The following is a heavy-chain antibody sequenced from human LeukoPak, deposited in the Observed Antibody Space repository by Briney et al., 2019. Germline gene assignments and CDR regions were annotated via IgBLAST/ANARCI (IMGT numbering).Heavy chain of an antibody. V-gene: IGHV6-1*01. Sequence: SQTLSLTCGISGDSVSNNSAAWSWIRQSPSRGLEWLGRTYYRSKWYNDYAVSVGGRITINPDTSKNQFFLQLNSVTPEDTAVYYCARAVAEKSLFDYWGQGTLVTVSS. CDR3: ARAVAEKSLFDY. J-gene: IGHJ4*02. D-gene: IGHD6-19*01. CDR1: GDSVSNNSAA. CDR2: TYYRSKWYN.